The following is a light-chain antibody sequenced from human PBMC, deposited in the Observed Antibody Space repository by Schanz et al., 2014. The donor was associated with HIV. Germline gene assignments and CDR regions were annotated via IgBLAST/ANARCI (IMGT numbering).Light chain of an antibody. V-gene: IGKV3-11*01. CDR3: QHYGSS. CDR2: DAS. Sequence: EIVLTQSPATLSLSPGERATLSCRASRSVIKYLAWYHQKPGQAPRLLIYDASNRATGIPARFSGSGSGTDFTLTISRLEPEDFAVYYCQHYGSSFGPGTKVDIK. J-gene: IGKJ3*01. CDR1: RSVIKY.